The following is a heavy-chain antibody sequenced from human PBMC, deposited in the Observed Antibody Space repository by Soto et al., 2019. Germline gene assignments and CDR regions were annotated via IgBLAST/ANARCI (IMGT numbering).Heavy chain of an antibody. CDR3: ASGASRWYPYFLDS. CDR1: EGTFNSYA. CDR2: IIPYYNTL. Sequence: QAQVVQSGAEVRKPGSSVKLSCKASEGTFNSYAIAWVRQAPGQGLEWMGGIIPYYNTLNYAQKFQDRVTITADGSTNTVYMELSSLRSDDTAVYFCASGASRWYPYFLDSWAQGTLVTVSS. V-gene: IGHV1-69*01. D-gene: IGHD6-13*01. J-gene: IGHJ4*02.